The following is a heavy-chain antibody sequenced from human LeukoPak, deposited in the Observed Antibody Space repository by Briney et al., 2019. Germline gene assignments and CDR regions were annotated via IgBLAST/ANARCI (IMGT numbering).Heavy chain of an antibody. D-gene: IGHD3-16*01. CDR3: ATYTRTSFDY. Sequence: GGSLRLSCAASGFTFSSYAMFWVRQAPGKGLEWVSTISGDGSDAYYADSVRGRFTISRGNSMDTLYLQLNNLRAEDTAIYYCATYTRTSFDYWGQGTLVTVSS. CDR1: GFTFSSYA. J-gene: IGHJ4*02. V-gene: IGHV3-23*01. CDR2: ISGDGSDA.